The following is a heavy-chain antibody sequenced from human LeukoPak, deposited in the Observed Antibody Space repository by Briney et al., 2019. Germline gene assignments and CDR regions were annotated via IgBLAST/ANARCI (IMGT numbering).Heavy chain of an antibody. CDR1: GFTFSSYA. CDR3: AKGGGYDQGLGGYDYYFDY. CDR2: ISGSGGST. V-gene: IGHV3-23*01. J-gene: IGHJ4*02. Sequence: PGGSLRLSCAASGFTFSSYAMSWVRQAPGKGLEWVSAISGSGGSTYYADSVKGRFTISRDNSKNTLYLQMNSLRAEDTAVYYCAKGGGYDQGLGGYDYYFDYWGQGTLVTVSS. D-gene: IGHD5-12*01.